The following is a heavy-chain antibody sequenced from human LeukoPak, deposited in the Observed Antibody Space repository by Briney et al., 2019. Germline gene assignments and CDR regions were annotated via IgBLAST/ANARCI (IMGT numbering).Heavy chain of an antibody. J-gene: IGHJ4*02. V-gene: IGHV4-59*01. CDR2: FHDSEGT. D-gene: IGHD1-26*01. CDR3: ARGDPSGRPGIAFDY. CDR1: GGSISSFY. Sequence: SSETLSLTCTVSGGSISSFYLTWIRQPPGKGLEWIGHFHDSEGTKYNPSLKSRAAIPEDTSKNQFSLMVNSVTAADTAVYYCARGDPSGRPGIAFDYWGQGTLVTVSS.